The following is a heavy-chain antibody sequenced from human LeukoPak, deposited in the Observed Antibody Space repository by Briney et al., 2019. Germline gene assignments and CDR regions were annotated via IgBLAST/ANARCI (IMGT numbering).Heavy chain of an antibody. V-gene: IGHV3-21*01. CDR2: ISSSSSYI. CDR3: ASGYSREREDY. D-gene: IGHD5-18*01. Sequence: PGGSLRLSCAASGFTFSSYSMNWVRQAPGKGLEWVSSISSSSSYIYYADSVKGRFTISRDNAKSSLYLQMNSLRAEDTAVYYCASGYSREREDYWGQGTLVTVSS. J-gene: IGHJ4*02. CDR1: GFTFSSYS.